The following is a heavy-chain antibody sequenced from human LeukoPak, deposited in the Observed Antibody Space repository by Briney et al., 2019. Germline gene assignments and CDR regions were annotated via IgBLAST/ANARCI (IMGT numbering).Heavy chain of an antibody. D-gene: IGHD4/OR15-4a*01. CDR1: GGSFSGYY. Sequence: PSETLSLTCAVYGGSFSGYYWSWIRQPPGKGLEWIGEINHSGSTNYNPSLKSRVTISVDTSKNQFSLKLSSVTAADTAVYYCARTRGGGVTMRPLFDYWGQGTLVTVSS. V-gene: IGHV4-34*01. CDR3: ARTRGGGVTMRPLFDY. J-gene: IGHJ4*02. CDR2: INHSGST.